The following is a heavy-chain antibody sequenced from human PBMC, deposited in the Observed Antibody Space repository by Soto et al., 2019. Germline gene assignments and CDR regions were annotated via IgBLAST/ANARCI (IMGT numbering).Heavy chain of an antibody. D-gene: IGHD2-15*01. CDR3: ARGGLGYCSGGSCSSVDY. CDR1: GSSIIGYY. Sequence: SETLSLTCTFSGSSIIGYYWTWIRQSPERGLEWIGYIHYSGSANYNPSLNSRLTMSVDRSKSQFSMKLSSVTAADTAVYYCARGGLGYCSGGSCSSVDYWGQGTLVIVSS. V-gene: IGHV4-59*12. CDR2: IHYSGSA. J-gene: IGHJ4*02.